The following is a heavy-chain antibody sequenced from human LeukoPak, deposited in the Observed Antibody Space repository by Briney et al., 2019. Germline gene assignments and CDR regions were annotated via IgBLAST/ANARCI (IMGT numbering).Heavy chain of an antibody. CDR1: GFTVSSSY. V-gene: IGHV3-66*01. J-gene: IGHJ3*02. CDR2: IFSGGGK. D-gene: IGHD2-15*01. Sequence: GGSLRLSCAASGFTVSSSYMNWVRQAPGKGLEWVSLIFSGGGKYYADSVKGRFTISRDNSKNTLFLQMNSLRAEDTAVYYCARGGVVYPDSFDIWGRGTMVTVSS. CDR3: ARGGVVYPDSFDI.